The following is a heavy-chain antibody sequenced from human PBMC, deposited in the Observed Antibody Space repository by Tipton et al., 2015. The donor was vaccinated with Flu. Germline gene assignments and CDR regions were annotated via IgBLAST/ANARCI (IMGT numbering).Heavy chain of an antibody. J-gene: IGHJ4*02. Sequence: TLSLTCSVSGDSVGSDYYWGWIRQSPGKGLEWIGNSYHTGNTYYNPTLKSRVTISVDRSKNQFSLKLISVTAADTAVYYCATTTYYYGSGSHDYWGQGTLVTVSS. D-gene: IGHD3-10*01. CDR2: SYHTGNT. CDR1: GDSVGSDYY. V-gene: IGHV4-38-2*01. CDR3: ATTTYYYGSGSHDY.